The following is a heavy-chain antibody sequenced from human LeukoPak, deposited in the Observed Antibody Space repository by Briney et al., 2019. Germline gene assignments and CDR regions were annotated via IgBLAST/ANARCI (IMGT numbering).Heavy chain of an antibody. V-gene: IGHV1-18*01. D-gene: IGHD2-2*03. CDR3: ARVGIVVVPAALSNWFDP. CDR1: GYTFTSYG. J-gene: IGHJ5*02. Sequence: ASVKVSCKASGYTFTSYGISWVRQAPGQGLEWMGWISAYNGNTNYAQKLQGRVTMTTDTSTSAAYMELRSLRSDDTAVYYCARVGIVVVPAALSNWFDPWGQGTLVTVSS. CDR2: ISAYNGNT.